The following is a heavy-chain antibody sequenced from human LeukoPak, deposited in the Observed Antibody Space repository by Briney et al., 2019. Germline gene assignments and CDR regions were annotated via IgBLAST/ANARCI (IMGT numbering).Heavy chain of an antibody. D-gene: IGHD3-10*01. J-gene: IGHJ6*02. CDR3: AKDMRGGFGELLSYGMDV. CDR2: ISYDGSNK. CDR1: GFTFSSFG. Sequence: GGSLRLSCAVSGFTFSSFGMHWVRQAPGKGLEWVALISYDGSNKYYVESVKGRFTISRDNSKNTLYLQMNSLRAEDTAVYYCAKDMRGGFGELLSYGMDVWGQGTTVTVSS. V-gene: IGHV3-30*18.